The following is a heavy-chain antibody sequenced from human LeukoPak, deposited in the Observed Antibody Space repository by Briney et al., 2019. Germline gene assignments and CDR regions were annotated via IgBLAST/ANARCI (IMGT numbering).Heavy chain of an antibody. D-gene: IGHD3-10*01. J-gene: IGHJ4*02. CDR2: ISRSSGTI. V-gene: IGHV3-48*04. CDR3: ARDGGATMVRGVATYDS. CDR1: GFTFSSYS. Sequence: GGSLRLSCAASGFTFSSYSMNWVRQAPGKGLEWVSYISRSSGTIHYADSVKGRFTVSRDNAKSSLFLQMNSLRAEDTAVYYCARDGGATMVRGVATYDSWGQGTLVTVSS.